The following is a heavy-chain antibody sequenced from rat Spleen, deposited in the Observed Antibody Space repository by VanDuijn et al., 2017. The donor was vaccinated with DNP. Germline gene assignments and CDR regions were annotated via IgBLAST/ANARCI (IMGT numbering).Heavy chain of an antibody. Sequence: EVQLVESGGGLVQPGRSLKLSCAASGFTFSNYYMAWVRQAPKKGLEWVATIIYDGSSTYYSDSVKGRFSISRDNAKSTLYLQVNSLRSEDTATYYCTSNPHIRTAAPFDYWGQGVMVTVSS. J-gene: IGHJ2*01. CDR2: IIYDGSST. D-gene: IGHD3-8*01. V-gene: IGHV5-7*01. CDR3: TSNPHIRTAAPFDY. CDR1: GFTFSNYY.